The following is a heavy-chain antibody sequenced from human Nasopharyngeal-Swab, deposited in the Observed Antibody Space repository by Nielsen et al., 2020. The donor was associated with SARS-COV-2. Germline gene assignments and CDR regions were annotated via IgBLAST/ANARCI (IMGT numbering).Heavy chain of an antibody. Sequence: SGPTLVKPTETLTLTCTVSGFSLSNARMGVSWIRQPPGKALEWLAPIFSNDEKSYSTSLKSRLTISKATSKSQVVLTMTNMDPVDTATYYCARVRGSGWYWWFDPWGQGTLVTVSS. V-gene: IGHV2-26*01. D-gene: IGHD6-19*01. CDR1: GFSLSNARMG. CDR3: ARVRGSGWYWWFDP. CDR2: IFSNDEK. J-gene: IGHJ5*02.